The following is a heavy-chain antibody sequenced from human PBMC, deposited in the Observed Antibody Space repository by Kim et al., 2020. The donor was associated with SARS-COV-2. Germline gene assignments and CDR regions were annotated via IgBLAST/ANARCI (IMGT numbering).Heavy chain of an antibody. CDR2: INHSGST. D-gene: IGHD1-26*01. CDR1: GGSFSGYY. Sequence: SETLSLTCAVYGGSFSGYYWSWIRQPPGKGLEWIGEINHSGSTNYNPSLKSRVTISVDTSKNQFSLKLSSVTAADTAVYYCARAVVGARGLNHDYWGQGTLVTVSS. CDR3: ARAVVGARGLNHDY. V-gene: IGHV4-34*01. J-gene: IGHJ4*02.